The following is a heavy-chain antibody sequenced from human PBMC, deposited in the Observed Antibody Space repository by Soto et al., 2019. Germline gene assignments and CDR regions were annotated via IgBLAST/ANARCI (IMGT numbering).Heavy chain of an antibody. CDR3: ARDDVYPDNGLDY. D-gene: IGHD2-8*01. V-gene: IGHV3-33*01. J-gene: IGHJ4*02. CDR2: IGSDGARD. CDR1: GFTFGRHG. Sequence: QVQLVESGGGVVQPGGSLRLSCAASGFTFGRHGMHWVRQAPGKGLEWVAVIGSDGARDSYADSMKGRFSISRDNGQNTLYLQINSLRVEDTAVYYCARDDVYPDNGLDYWSQGTLVTVSS.